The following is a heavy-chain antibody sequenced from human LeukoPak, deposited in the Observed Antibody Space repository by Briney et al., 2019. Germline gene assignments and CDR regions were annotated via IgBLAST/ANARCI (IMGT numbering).Heavy chain of an antibody. D-gene: IGHD6-19*01. V-gene: IGHV4-30-2*01. CDR1: GGSISSGGYY. CDR3: ARDKGLQWLDY. Sequence: PSETLSLTCTVSGGSISSGGYYWSWIRQPPGKGLEWIGYIYHSGSTYYNPSLKSRVTISVDRSKNQFSLKLSSVTAADTAVYYCARDKGLQWLDYWGQGTLVTVSS. J-gene: IGHJ4*02. CDR2: IYHSGST.